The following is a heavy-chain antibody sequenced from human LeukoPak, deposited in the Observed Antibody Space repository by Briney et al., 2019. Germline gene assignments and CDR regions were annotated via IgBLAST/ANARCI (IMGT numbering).Heavy chain of an antibody. CDR1: GYTFTSYY. Sequence: GASVKVSCKASGYTFTSYYMHWVRQAPGQGLEWMGIINPSGGSTRYAQKFQGRVTMTRDTSTSTVYMELSNLRSEDTAVYYCARDSKYCSNTSCFVYYFDYWGQGTLVTVSS. J-gene: IGHJ4*02. CDR3: ARDSKYCSNTSCFVYYFDY. V-gene: IGHV1-46*01. D-gene: IGHD2-2*01. CDR2: INPSGGST.